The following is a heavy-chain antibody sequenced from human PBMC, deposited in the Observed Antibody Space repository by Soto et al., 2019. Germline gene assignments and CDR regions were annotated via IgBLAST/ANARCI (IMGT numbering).Heavy chain of an antibody. V-gene: IGHV4-39*01. CDR3: ARVVVAAEMNFDY. CDR1: GGSISSSSYY. Sequence: SETLSLTCTVSGGSISSSSYYWGWIRQPPGKGLEWIGSICYSGSTYYNPSLKSRVTISVDTSKNQFSLKLSSVTAADTAVYYCARVVVAAEMNFDYWGQGTLVTVSS. J-gene: IGHJ4*02. CDR2: ICYSGST. D-gene: IGHD2-15*01.